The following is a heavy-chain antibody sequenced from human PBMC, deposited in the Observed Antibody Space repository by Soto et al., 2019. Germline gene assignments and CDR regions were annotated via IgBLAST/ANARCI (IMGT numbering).Heavy chain of an antibody. Sequence: SETLSLTCTVSGGSVSSNSYSWGWFRQSPGKGLEWIGSIYYSGSTYYNPSLKSRVTMSVDTSKIQFSLKLSSVTAADTAVYYCVGLVGSAVYLDYWGQGTLVTLSS. CDR1: GGSVSSNSYS. CDR3: VGLVGSAVYLDY. D-gene: IGHD1-26*01. V-gene: IGHV4-39*01. J-gene: IGHJ4*02. CDR2: IYYSGST.